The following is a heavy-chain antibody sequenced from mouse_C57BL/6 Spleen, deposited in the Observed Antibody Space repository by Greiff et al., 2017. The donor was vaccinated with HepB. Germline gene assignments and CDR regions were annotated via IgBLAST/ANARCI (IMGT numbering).Heavy chain of an antibody. Sequence: VQVVESGPGLVQPSQSLSITCTVSGFSLTSYGVHWVRQSPGKGLEWLGVIWSGGSTDYNAAFISRLSISKDNSKSQVFFKMNSLQADDTAIYYCARKGAQATSYAMDYWGQGTSVTVSS. CDR3: ARKGAQATSYAMDY. J-gene: IGHJ4*01. CDR1: GFSLTSYG. D-gene: IGHD3-2*02. V-gene: IGHV2-2*01. CDR2: IWSGGST.